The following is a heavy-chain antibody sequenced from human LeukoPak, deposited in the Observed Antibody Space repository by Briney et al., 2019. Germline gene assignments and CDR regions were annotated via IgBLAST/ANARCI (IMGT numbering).Heavy chain of an antibody. Sequence: YPSQTLSLTCTVSGGSITSHSWSWIRQPPGKGLEWIGYIFYSGHTNYNPSLRSRITISVDTSKTQFSLRLTSVTAADTAVYYCARDTDRRSSPGSWFDPWGQGTLVTVSS. CDR3: ARDTDRRSSPGSWFDP. CDR1: GGSITSHS. J-gene: IGHJ5*02. D-gene: IGHD2-15*01. V-gene: IGHV4-59*11. CDR2: IFYSGHT.